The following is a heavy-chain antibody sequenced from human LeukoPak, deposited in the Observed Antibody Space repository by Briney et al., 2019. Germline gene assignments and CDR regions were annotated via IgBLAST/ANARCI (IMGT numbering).Heavy chain of an antibody. CDR1: GFTVSSNY. D-gene: IGHD4-17*01. J-gene: IGHJ6*02. Sequence: GGSLRLSCAASGFTVSSNYMSWVRQAPGKGLEWVSVIYSGGSTYYADSVKGRFTISRDNSKNTLYLQMNSLRAEDTAVYYCATTTVTTSDYYYGMDVWGQGTTVTVSS. V-gene: IGHV3-53*01. CDR2: IYSGGST. CDR3: ATTTVTTSDYYYGMDV.